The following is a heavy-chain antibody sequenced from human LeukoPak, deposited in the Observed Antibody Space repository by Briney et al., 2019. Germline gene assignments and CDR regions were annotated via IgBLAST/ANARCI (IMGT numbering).Heavy chain of an antibody. Sequence: SETLSLTCTVSGGSVSSGSYYWSWIRQPPGKGLEWIGYIYYSGSTNYNPSLKSRVTISVDTSKNQFSLKLSSVTAADTAVYYCAREAYGDLLSYFDYWGQGTLVTVSS. D-gene: IGHD4-17*01. CDR2: IYYSGST. CDR1: GGSVSSGSYY. CDR3: AREAYGDLLSYFDY. J-gene: IGHJ4*02. V-gene: IGHV4-61*01.